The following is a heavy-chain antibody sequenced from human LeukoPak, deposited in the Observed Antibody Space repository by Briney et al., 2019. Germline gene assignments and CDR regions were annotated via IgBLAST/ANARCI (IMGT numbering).Heavy chain of an antibody. Sequence: SETLSLTCTVSGGSINSTIYYWGWIRQPPGKGLEWIGGIYYSGSTYYNPSLKSRVTISVDTSKNQFSLKLSSVTAADTAVYYCARDRAAAGFNWFDPWGQGTLVTVSS. CDR1: GGSINSTIYY. V-gene: IGHV4-39*07. D-gene: IGHD6-13*01. CDR3: ARDRAAAGFNWFDP. CDR2: IYYSGST. J-gene: IGHJ5*02.